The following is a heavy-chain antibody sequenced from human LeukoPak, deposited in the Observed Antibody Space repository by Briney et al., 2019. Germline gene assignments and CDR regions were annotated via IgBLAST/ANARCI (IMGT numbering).Heavy chain of an antibody. V-gene: IGHV3-74*01. CDR3: ATVFGY. Sequence: GGSLRLSCAVSGFTLSSDWMRWVRQAPGKGLEWVSRMNQGGSDTSYADSVKGRFTISRDNAKNTVYLQMNSLRAEDSAVYYCATVFGYWGQGTLVTVSS. CDR1: GFTLSSDW. CDR2: MNQGGSDT. J-gene: IGHJ4*02.